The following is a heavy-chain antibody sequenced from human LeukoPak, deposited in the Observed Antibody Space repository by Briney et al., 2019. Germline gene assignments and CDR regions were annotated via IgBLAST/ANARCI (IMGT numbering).Heavy chain of an antibody. Sequence: SETLCLNCTVSTGSVSSGTIYWSWIRQPPGKGLEWVGYMYYNGSTNYNPSLKSRVTISVDTSKKRFSLKLSSVTAADTAMYYCARAPRVTMIIVTPRAFDMWGQGTIVTVSS. CDR2: MYYNGST. CDR1: TGSVSSGTIY. J-gene: IGHJ3*02. D-gene: IGHD3-22*01. V-gene: IGHV4-61*01. CDR3: ARAPRVTMIIVTPRAFDM.